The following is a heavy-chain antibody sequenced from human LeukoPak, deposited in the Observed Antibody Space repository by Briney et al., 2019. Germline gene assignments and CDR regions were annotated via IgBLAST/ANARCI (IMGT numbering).Heavy chain of an antibody. CDR2: IFPILGIA. CDR3: ARGDPYGDYVDY. CDR1: GGTFSSYT. V-gene: IGHV1-69*10. D-gene: IGHD4-17*01. Sequence: SVKVSCKASGGTFSSYTISWLRQAPGQGLEWMGGIFPILGIANFVQKCQGRVKITAEKSTSTAYMELSSLRSEDTAVYYCARGDPYGDYVDYWGQGTLVTVSS. J-gene: IGHJ4*02.